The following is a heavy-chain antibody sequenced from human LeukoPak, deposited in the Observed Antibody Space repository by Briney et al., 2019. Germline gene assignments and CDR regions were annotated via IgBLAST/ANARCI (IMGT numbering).Heavy chain of an antibody. CDR1: GFTFSSYA. D-gene: IGHD2-15*01. J-gene: IGHJ2*01. V-gene: IGHV3-23*01. Sequence: GGSLRLSCAASGFTFSSYAMSWVRQAPGKGLEWVSAISGSGGSTYYADSVKGRFTISRDNSKNTLYLQMNSLRAEDTAVYYCAKDPRDRQGYCSGGSCYSELWAWYFDLWGRGTLVTVSS. CDR2: ISGSGGST. CDR3: AKDPRDRQGYCSGGSCYSELWAWYFDL.